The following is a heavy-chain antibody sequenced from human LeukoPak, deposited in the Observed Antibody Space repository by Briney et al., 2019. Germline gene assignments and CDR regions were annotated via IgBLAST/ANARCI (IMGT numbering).Heavy chain of an antibody. CDR2: ISWNSGSI. D-gene: IGHD1-26*01. Sequence: GGSLRLSCAGSGFTLNNYAIHWVRQAPGKGLEWVSGISWNSGSIGYADSVKGRFTISRDNAKNSLYLQMNSLRAEDTALYYCAKKKEKYSGSPRGASFDYWGQGTLVTVSS. CDR1: GFTLNNYA. V-gene: IGHV3-9*01. CDR3: AKKKEKYSGSPRGASFDY. J-gene: IGHJ4*02.